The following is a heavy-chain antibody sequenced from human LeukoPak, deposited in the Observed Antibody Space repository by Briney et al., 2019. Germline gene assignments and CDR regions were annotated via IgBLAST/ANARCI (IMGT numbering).Heavy chain of an antibody. J-gene: IGHJ5*02. CDR3: ARDLSGWYSGWFDP. CDR2: IYTSGST. D-gene: IGHD6-19*01. Sequence: SETLSLTCTVAGGSISSYYWRWIRQPAGKGLEWIGRIYTSGSTNYNPSLKSRVTMSVDTSKNQFSLKLSSVTAADTAVYYCARDLSGWYSGWFDPWGQGTLVTVSS. V-gene: IGHV4-4*07. CDR1: GGSISSYY.